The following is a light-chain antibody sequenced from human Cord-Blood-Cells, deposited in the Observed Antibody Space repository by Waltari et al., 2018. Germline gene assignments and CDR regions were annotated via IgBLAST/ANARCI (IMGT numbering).Light chain of an antibody. V-gene: IGKV1-39*01. J-gene: IGKJ3*01. CDR1: QSISSY. CDR2: AAS. CDR3: QQSYSTPFT. Sequence: DIQMTQSPSSLSASVGDRVTITCRAGQSISSYLNWYQQKPGKAPKLLIYAASSLQSGVPSRCSGSGSGTDFTLTISSLQPADFATYYCQQSYSTPFTFGPGTKVDIK.